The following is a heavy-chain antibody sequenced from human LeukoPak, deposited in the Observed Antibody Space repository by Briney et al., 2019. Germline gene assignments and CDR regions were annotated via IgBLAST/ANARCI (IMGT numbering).Heavy chain of an antibody. V-gene: IGHV3-30*18. CDR2: ISYDGSNK. CDR1: GFTFSSYG. J-gene: IGHJ4*02. CDR3: AKGIYCGGDCYSGLFDY. Sequence: GGSLRLSCAASGFTFSSYGMHWVRQAPGKGLEWVAVISYDGSNKYYADSVKGRFTISRDNSKNTLYLQMNSLRVEDTAVYYCAKGIYCGGDCYSGLFDYWGQGTLVTVSS. D-gene: IGHD2-21*01.